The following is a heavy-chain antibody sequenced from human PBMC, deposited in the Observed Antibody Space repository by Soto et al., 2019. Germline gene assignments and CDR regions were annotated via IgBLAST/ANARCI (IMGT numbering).Heavy chain of an antibody. J-gene: IGHJ4*02. CDR1: GFTFNNYA. CDR2: ISGGGDTT. D-gene: IGHD3-10*01. Sequence: EVQLLESGGGLVQPGGSLRLSCAASGFTFNNYAMTWVRQAPGKGLEWVSAISGGGDTTSYADSVKGRFTVSRDGSKNTLYLQMSSLRAEDSDLYSCAQGRGGSGSLTPRVDFWGKGTLVTVSS. V-gene: IGHV3-23*01. CDR3: AQGRGGSGSLTPRVDF.